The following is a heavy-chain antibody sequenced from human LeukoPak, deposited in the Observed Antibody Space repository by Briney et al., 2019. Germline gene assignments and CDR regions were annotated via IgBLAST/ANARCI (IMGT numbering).Heavy chain of an antibody. CDR1: GYTFIDYH. V-gene: IGHV1-46*01. CDR3: ARKFGGSGYYFDY. D-gene: IGHD2-15*01. CDR2: INPRGGST. J-gene: IGHJ4*02. Sequence: ASVKVSCKASGYTFIDYHIQWVRQAPGQGLEWMGTINPRGGSTRHAQRFQGRVTMTRDTSTSTLYMELSGLTSEDTAVYYCARKFGGSGYYFDYWGQGTLVTVSS.